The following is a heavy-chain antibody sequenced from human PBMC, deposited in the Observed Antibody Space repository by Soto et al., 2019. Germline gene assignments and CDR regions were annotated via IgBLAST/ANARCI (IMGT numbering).Heavy chain of an antibody. V-gene: IGHV3-9*01. D-gene: IGHD3-10*01. CDR1: GFNFDDYA. CDR3: AKDGGSGEIHISFDY. Sequence: DVQLVDSGGGLVQPGRSLRLSCAASGFNFDDYAMHWVRQAPGKGLEWVSGISWNSGRIGYADSVKGRFTISRDNAKNSLYLQMNSVRAEDTALYYCAKDGGSGEIHISFDYWGQGTLVTVSS. J-gene: IGHJ4*02. CDR2: ISWNSGRI.